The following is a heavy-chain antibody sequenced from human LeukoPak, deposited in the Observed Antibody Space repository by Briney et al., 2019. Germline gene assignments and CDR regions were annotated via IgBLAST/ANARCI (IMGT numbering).Heavy chain of an antibody. J-gene: IGHJ6*02. CDR2: ISSSSSSI. Sequence: GGSLRLSCAASGFTFSSYSMNWVRQAPGKGLEWVSYISSSSSSIYYANSVKGRFTISRDNSRNTLYLQMNSLRAEDTAVYYCGRGGYDMYDWGQGTTVSVSS. CDR3: GRGGYDMYD. V-gene: IGHV3-48*01. CDR1: GFTFSSYS. D-gene: IGHD2-2*01.